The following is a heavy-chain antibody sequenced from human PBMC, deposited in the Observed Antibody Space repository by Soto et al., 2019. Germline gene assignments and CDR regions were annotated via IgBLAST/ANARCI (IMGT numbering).Heavy chain of an antibody. D-gene: IGHD5-12*01. Sequence: QVQLVQSGAEVKKPGSSVKVSCKASGGTFSSYTISWVRQAPGQGLEWMGRIIPILGIANYAQKFQGRVTXXAXKXXSTAYMELSSLRSEDTVVYYCARGGEMATICPFDYWGQGTLVTVSS. CDR3: ARGGEMATICPFDY. J-gene: IGHJ4*02. V-gene: IGHV1-69*02. CDR1: GGTFSSYT. CDR2: IIPILGIA.